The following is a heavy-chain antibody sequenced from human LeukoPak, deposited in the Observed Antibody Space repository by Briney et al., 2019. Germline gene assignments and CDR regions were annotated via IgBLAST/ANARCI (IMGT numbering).Heavy chain of an antibody. CDR2: IYYSGST. CDR3: ARHLSWLDPQGGYFDY. D-gene: IGHD6-19*01. CDR1: GGSISSSSYY. J-gene: IGHJ4*02. V-gene: IGHV4-39*01. Sequence: SETLSLTCTVSGGSISSSSYYWGWIRQPPGKGLEWIGSIYYSGSTYYNPSLKSRVTISVDTSKNQFSLKLSSVTAADTAVYYCARHLSWLDPQGGYFDYWGQGTLVTVSS.